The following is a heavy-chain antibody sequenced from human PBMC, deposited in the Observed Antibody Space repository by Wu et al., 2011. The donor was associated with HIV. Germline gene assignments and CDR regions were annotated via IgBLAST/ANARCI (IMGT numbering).Heavy chain of an antibody. CDR3: ARAPHYYYGSGSYYYYYGMDV. D-gene: IGHD3-10*01. Sequence: QVQLVQSGAEVKKPGASVKVSCKASGYTFTSYDINWVRQATGQGLEWMGWMNPNSGNTGYAQKFQGRVTITRNTSISTAYMELSSLRSEDTAVYYCARAPHYYYGSGSYYYYYGMDVWAKDHGHRLL. CDR2: MNPNSGNT. V-gene: IGHV1-8*03. CDR1: GYTFTSYD. J-gene: IGHJ6*04.